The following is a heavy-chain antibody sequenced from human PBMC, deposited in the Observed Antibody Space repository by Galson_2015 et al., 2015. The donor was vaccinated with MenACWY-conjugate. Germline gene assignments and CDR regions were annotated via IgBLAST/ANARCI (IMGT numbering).Heavy chain of an antibody. Sequence: QSGAEVKKPGESLRISCKGSGYSFTSYWISWVRQMPGKGLEWMGRIDPSDSYTNYSPSFQGHVTISADKSISTAYLQWSSLKASDTAMYYCASTNQAAAEPDYWGQGTLVTVSS. CDR3: ASTNQAAAEPDY. D-gene: IGHD6-13*01. CDR1: GYSFTSYW. CDR2: IDPSDSYT. J-gene: IGHJ4*02. V-gene: IGHV5-10-1*01.